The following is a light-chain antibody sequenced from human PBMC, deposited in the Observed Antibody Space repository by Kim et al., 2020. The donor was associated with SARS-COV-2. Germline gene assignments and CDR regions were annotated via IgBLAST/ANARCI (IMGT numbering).Light chain of an antibody. J-gene: IGKJ4*01. CDR1: QSVSSN. CDR2: GAS. CDR3: QQYSHWPLT. V-gene: IGKV3-15*01. Sequence: EIVMTQSPATLSVSLGERATLSCRASQSVSSNLAWYQQKPGQAPRLLIYGASTRATGIPGRFSGSGSGTEFTLTISSLQSEDFAVYYCQQYSHWPLTFGGGTKVDIK.